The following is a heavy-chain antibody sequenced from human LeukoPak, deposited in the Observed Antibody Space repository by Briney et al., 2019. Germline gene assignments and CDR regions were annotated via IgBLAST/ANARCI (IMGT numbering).Heavy chain of an antibody. CDR1: GGSISSYY. V-gene: IGHV4-4*07. CDR2: IYTSGST. Sequence: SETLSLTCTVSGGSISSYYWSWIRRPPGKGLEWSGRIYTSGSTNYNPSLKSRVTMSVDMSKNQFSLKLSSVTAADTAVYYCARSDYYDSSGYFDYWGQGTLVTVSS. CDR3: ARSDYYDSSGYFDY. D-gene: IGHD3-22*01. J-gene: IGHJ4*02.